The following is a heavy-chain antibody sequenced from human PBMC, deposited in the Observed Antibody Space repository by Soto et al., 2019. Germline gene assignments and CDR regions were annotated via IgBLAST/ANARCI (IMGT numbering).Heavy chain of an antibody. V-gene: IGHV4-34*01. CDR3: ARQVPAAIRLGWFDP. CDR2: INHSGST. D-gene: IGHD2-2*02. J-gene: IGHJ5*02. Sequence: SETLSLTCAVYGGSFSGYYWSWIRQPPGKGLEWIGEINHSGSTNYRPSLKSRVTISVDTSKNQFSLKLSSVTAADTAVYYCARQVPAAIRLGWFDPWGQGTLVTVSS. CDR1: GGSFSGYY.